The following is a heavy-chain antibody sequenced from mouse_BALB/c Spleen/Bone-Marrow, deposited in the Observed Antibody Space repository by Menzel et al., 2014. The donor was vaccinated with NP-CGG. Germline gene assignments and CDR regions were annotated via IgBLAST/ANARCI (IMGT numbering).Heavy chain of an antibody. CDR1: AYSITSGYG. V-gene: IGHV3-1*02. J-gene: IGHJ3*01. CDR3: AREARTTAWFAY. D-gene: IGHD1-2*01. Sequence: EAQRVESGPVLVKPSQSLSLTCTVTAYSITSGYGWHWIRQFPGNKLEWMGYIHYSGTTHYNPSLKSRISITRDTSKNQFFLQLNYVTTEDTATYNCAREARTTAWFAYWGQGTLVTVSA. CDR2: IHYSGTT.